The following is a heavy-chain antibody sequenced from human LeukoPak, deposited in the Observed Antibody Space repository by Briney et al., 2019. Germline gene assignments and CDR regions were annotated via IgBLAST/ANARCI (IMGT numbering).Heavy chain of an antibody. D-gene: IGHD3-10*02. CDR3: AKDLPKYIREGVDY. Sequence: GGSLRLSCAASGFTFSTFGMHWVRQAPGKGLEWVAFIRYDGSNKYYADSVKGRFTISRDNSKNTLYLQMNSLRAEDTAVYYCAKDLPKYIREGVDYWGQGTLVTVSS. CDR2: IRYDGSNK. J-gene: IGHJ4*02. V-gene: IGHV3-30*02. CDR1: GFTFSTFG.